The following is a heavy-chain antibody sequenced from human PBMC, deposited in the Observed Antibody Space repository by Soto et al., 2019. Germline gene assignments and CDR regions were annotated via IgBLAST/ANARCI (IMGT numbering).Heavy chain of an antibody. Sequence: EVPLLESGGGLVQPGGSLRLSCAASGFTFSSYAMSWVRQAPGKGLEWVSAISGSGGSTYYADSVKGRFTISRDNSKNTLYLQMNSLRAEDTAVYYCAKETSPPDFWSGYPPYYFDYWGQGTLVTVSS. V-gene: IGHV3-23*01. D-gene: IGHD3-3*01. CDR2: ISGSGGST. CDR1: GFTFSSYA. J-gene: IGHJ4*02. CDR3: AKETSPPDFWSGYPPYYFDY.